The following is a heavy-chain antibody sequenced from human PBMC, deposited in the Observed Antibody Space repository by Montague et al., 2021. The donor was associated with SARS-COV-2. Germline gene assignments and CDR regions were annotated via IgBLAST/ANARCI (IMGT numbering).Heavy chain of an antibody. D-gene: IGHD4-17*01. CDR3: ARGRAVTTFYYYYYGMDV. Sequence: TLSLTCTVSGGSISSGGYYWSWIRQHPGKGLEWIGYIYYSGSTYYNPSLKNRVTISVDTSKNQFSLKLSSVTAADTAVYYCARGRAVTTFYYYYYGMDVWGQGTTVTVSS. CDR1: GGSISSGGYY. J-gene: IGHJ6*02. V-gene: IGHV4-31*03. CDR2: IYYSGST.